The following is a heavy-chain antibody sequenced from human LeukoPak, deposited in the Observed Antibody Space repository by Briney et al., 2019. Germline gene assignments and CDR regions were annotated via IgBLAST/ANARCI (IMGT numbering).Heavy chain of an antibody. CDR1: GFTFSSYS. CDR3: ATPTAGTWHFDY. D-gene: IGHD1-1*01. V-gene: IGHV3-21*01. CDR2: ISSSSIYI. Sequence: GGSLRLSCAASGFTFSSYSMNWVRQAPGKGLEWVSSISSSSIYIYYADSVKGRFTISRDNAKNSLYLQMNSLRAEDTAVYYCATPTAGTWHFDYWGQGTLVTVSS. J-gene: IGHJ4*02.